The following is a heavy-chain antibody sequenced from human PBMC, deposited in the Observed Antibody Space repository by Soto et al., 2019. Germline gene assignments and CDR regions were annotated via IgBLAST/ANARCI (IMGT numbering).Heavy chain of an antibody. Sequence: QVQLVQSGAEVKKPGASVKVSCKASGYTFTNYAMHWVRQAPGQRLEWMGWINAGNGNTKYSQKFQGRVTITRYTSASTAYMELSSLRSEGTAVYYCARESGARIPGYWFDPWGQGTLVTVSS. CDR1: GYTFTNYA. J-gene: IGHJ5*02. D-gene: IGHD2-15*01. CDR2: INAGNGNT. V-gene: IGHV1-3*01. CDR3: ARESGARIPGYWFDP.